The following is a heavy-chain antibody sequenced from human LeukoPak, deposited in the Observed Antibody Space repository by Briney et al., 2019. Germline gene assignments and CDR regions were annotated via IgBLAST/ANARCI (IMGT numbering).Heavy chain of an antibody. D-gene: IGHD6-19*01. CDR1: GGSISSGSYY. CDR2: IYRSGST. Sequence: PSETLSLTCTVSGGSISSGSYYWNWIRQPAGKGLEWIGRIYRSGSTNYNPSLKSRVTISVDTSKNQFSLKLSSVTAADTAVYYCAEGFSSGWPPDYWGQGTLVTVSS. V-gene: IGHV4-61*02. CDR3: AEGFSSGWPPDY. J-gene: IGHJ4*02.